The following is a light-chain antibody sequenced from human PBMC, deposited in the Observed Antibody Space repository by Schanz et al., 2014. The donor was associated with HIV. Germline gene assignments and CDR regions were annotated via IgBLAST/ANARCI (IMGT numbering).Light chain of an antibody. V-gene: IGKV3-20*01. CDR1: QSVKSNF. CDR3: QQYGSSPWT. Sequence: VLTQSPGTLSLSPGERGTLSCRASQSVKSNFIGWYQQKPGQAPRLLIFGASNRATGIPDRFSGGVSGTDFTLTISRVEPEDYAVYYCQQYGSSPWTFGQGTRVDVK. CDR2: GAS. J-gene: IGKJ1*01.